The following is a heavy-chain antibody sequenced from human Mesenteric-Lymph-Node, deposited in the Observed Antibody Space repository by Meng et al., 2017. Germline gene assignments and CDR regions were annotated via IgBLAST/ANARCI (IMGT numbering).Heavy chain of an antibody. J-gene: IGHJ4*02. CDR1: GGSFSGYY. Sequence: SETLSLTCAVYGGSFSGYYWSWIRQPPGKGLEWIGEINHSGSTNYNPSLKSRVTISVDTSKNQFSLKLSSVTAADTVVYYCARRDVWGSYNYWGQGTLVTVSS. CDR2: INHSGST. D-gene: IGHD3-16*01. V-gene: IGHV4-34*01. CDR3: ARRDVWGSYNY.